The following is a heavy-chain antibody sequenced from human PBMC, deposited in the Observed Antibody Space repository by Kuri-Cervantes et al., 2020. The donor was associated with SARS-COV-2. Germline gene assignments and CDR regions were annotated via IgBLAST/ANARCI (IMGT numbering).Heavy chain of an antibody. Sequence: SVKVSCKASGGTFSSYAISWVRQAPGQGLEWMGGIIPIFGTANYAQKFQGRVTITTDESTSTAYMELSSLRSEDTAVYYCARAALYLRQHYYYMDVWGKGTKVTVSS. V-gene: IGHV1-69*05. J-gene: IGHJ6*03. D-gene: IGHD2-2*01. CDR2: IIPIFGTA. CDR3: ARAALYLRQHYYYMDV. CDR1: GGTFSSYA.